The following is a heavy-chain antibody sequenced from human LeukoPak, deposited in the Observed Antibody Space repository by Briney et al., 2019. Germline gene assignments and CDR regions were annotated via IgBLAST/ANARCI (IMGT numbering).Heavy chain of an antibody. CDR3: ARIRAAAGYYYYGMDV. Sequence: SGPALVNPTQTLTLTCTFSGFSLSTSGMCVSWIRQPPGKALEWLALIDWDDDKYYSTSLKTRLTISKDTSKNQVVLTMTNMDPVDTATYYCARIRAAAGYYYYGMDVWGKGTTVTVSS. CDR2: IDWDDDK. D-gene: IGHD6-13*01. V-gene: IGHV2-70*01. J-gene: IGHJ6*04. CDR1: GFSLSTSGMC.